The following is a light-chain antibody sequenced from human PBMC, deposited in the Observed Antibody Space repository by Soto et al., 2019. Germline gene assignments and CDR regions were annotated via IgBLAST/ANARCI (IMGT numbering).Light chain of an antibody. CDR3: CSYAGSSPYV. CDR1: SSDAGSYNL. J-gene: IGLJ1*01. Sequence: QSVLTQPASVSGSHGQSIPISCPGTSSDAGSYNLVSWYQQHPGKAPKLMIYEVSKRPSGVSNRFSGSKSGNTASLTISGLQAEDEADYYCCSYAGSSPYVFGTGTKVTVL. V-gene: IGLV2-23*02. CDR2: EVS.